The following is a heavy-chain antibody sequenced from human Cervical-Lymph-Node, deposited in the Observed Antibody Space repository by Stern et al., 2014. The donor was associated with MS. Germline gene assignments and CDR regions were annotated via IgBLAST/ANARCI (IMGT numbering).Heavy chain of an antibody. CDR3: ASAHPATRRGYKGMNV. CDR2: IIPVFGTP. Sequence: VQLVQSGSEGTKPGASVNVTCKASGGTFRNFAVNWVRQAPGQGLEWVGGIIPVFGTPTYAQKFQCRLTIISDESTNTVYMELSSLTTDDAATYFCASAHPATRRGYKGMNVWGQGTTIAVSS. D-gene: IGHD2-2*01. J-gene: IGHJ6*02. V-gene: IGHV1-69*01. CDR1: GGTFRNFA.